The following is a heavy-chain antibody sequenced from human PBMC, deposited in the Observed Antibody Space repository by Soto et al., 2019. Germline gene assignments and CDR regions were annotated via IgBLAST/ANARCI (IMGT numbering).Heavy chain of an antibody. CDR1: GYTFTDFY. J-gene: IGHJ5*02. D-gene: IGHD3-16*01. Sequence: QVQLVQSGAAVKKPGASVKVSCKTSGYTFTDFYIHWVRQAPGQGLEWMGCISPYTGGTHYAQKFQGRVTMTRDTSISTTHMEVSRLTSDDTAVYFCAREAPGGIVSPRARNCFDPWGQGTLVTVSS. V-gene: IGHV1-2*02. CDR2: ISPYTGGT. CDR3: AREAPGGIVSPRARNCFDP.